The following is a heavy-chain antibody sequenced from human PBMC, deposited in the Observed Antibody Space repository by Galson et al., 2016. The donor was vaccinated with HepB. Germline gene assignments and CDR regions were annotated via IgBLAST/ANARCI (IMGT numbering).Heavy chain of an antibody. CDR3: ARDRYSGSYYVRAFAF. J-gene: IGHJ3*01. V-gene: IGHV1-2*02. CDR2: INPDSGVT. Sequence: SVKVSCKASGYTFTGYYMNWVRQAPGQGLEWMGWINPDSGVTNYAQKFQGRVTMTRDTSISTVYMELSRLKSDDTDIYYCARDRYSGSYYVRAFAFWGQGTMVTVS. D-gene: IGHD1-26*01. CDR1: GYTFTGYY.